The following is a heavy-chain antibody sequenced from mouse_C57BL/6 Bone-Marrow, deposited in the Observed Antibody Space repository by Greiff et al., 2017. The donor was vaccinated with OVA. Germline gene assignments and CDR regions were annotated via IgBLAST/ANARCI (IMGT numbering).Heavy chain of an antibody. Sequence: EVHLVESGGDLVKPGGSLKLSCAASGFTFSSYGMSWVRQTPDKRLEWVATIRSGGSYTYYPASVLGRFTISRDNAKNTLYLQMSSLKSEDTAMYYCARRRRGAWFAYWGQGTLVTVAA. CDR2: IRSGGSYT. CDR3: ARRRRGAWFAY. CDR1: GFTFSSYG. V-gene: IGHV5-6*01. J-gene: IGHJ3*01.